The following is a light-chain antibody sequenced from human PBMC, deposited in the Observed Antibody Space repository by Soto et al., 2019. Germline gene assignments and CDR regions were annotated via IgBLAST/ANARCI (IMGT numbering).Light chain of an antibody. Sequence: EIVLTQSPATLSGSPGERATLSCRASQSISRNLAWYQQKPGQAPRLLIFGASIRATGIPDRFSGSGSGTDFTLTISSLQPEDSATYYCQQSDSMPWTFGQGTKVDI. CDR3: QQSDSMPWT. J-gene: IGKJ1*01. V-gene: IGKV3D-15*01. CDR2: GAS. CDR1: QSISRN.